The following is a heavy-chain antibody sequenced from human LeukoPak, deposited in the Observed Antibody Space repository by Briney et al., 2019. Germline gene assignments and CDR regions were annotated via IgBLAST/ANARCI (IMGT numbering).Heavy chain of an antibody. Sequence: ASVKVSCKASGYTFTSYGISWVRQAPGQGLEWMGWISAYNGNTNYAQKLQGRVTMTTDTSTRTAYMELRSLRSDVTAVYYCARATLRFLEWLLPNYDPYYYMDVWGKGTTVTVSS. J-gene: IGHJ6*03. V-gene: IGHV1-18*01. CDR1: GYTFTSYG. D-gene: IGHD3-3*01. CDR3: ARATLRFLEWLLPNYDPYYYMDV. CDR2: ISAYNGNT.